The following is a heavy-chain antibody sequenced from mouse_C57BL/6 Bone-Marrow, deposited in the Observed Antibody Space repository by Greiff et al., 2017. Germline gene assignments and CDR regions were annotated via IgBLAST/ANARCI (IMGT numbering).Heavy chain of an antibody. CDR1: GFNIKDYY. CDR2: IDPEDGET. CDR3: ARIPPYYYGSSYWYFDV. Sequence: EVQLQQSGAELVKPGASVKLSCTASGFNIKDYYMHWVKQRTEQGLEWIGRIDPEDGETKYAQKFQGKATITADTSSNTAYLQLSSLTSEDTAVYYCARIPPYYYGSSYWYFDVWGTGTTVTVSS. D-gene: IGHD1-1*01. J-gene: IGHJ1*03. V-gene: IGHV14-2*01.